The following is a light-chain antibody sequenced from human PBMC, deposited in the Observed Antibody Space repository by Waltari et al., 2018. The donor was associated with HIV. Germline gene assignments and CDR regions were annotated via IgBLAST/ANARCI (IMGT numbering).Light chain of an antibody. V-gene: IGLV1-44*01. J-gene: IGLJ3*02. Sequence: QSVLTQPPSASGTPGQRVTLSCSATSSNFAPTTVIWYQQLPGAAPKLLLYGHHQRPSGVPDRFSGSKSATSASLVISDLHSDDEGTYYCEAWDDSVTGPVFGGGTKLTVL. CDR2: GHH. CDR1: SSNFAPTT. CDR3: EAWDDSVTGPV.